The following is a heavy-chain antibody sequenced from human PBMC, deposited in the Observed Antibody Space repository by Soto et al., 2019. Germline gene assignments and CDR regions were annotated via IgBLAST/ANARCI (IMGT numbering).Heavy chain of an antibody. CDR1: GFTFSSYS. D-gene: IGHD1-26*01. V-gene: IGHV3-21*01. CDR3: ARGLGVGANYMAY. CDR2: ISSSSSYI. J-gene: IGHJ4*02. Sequence: ESLRLSCSASGFTFSSYSMNWVRQAPGKGLEWVSSISSSSSYIYYADSVKGRFTISRDNAKNSLYLQMNSLRAEDTAVYYCARGLGVGANYMAYWGQGTLVTVS.